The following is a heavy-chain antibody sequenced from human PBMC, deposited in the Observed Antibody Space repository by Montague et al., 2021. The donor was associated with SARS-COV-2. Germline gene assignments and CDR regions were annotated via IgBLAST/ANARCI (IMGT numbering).Heavy chain of an antibody. D-gene: IGHD2-15*01. V-gene: IGHV4-39*07. CDR1: GGSISSSSYY. J-gene: IGHJ4*02. CDR3: ARVISRQIIIVVVELYYLDY. CDR2: IYYSGST. Sequence: SETLSLTCTVSGGSISSSSYYWGWIRQPPGKGLVWIGSIYYSGSTYSNPSLKSRVTISVDTSKNQFSLKLSSVTAADTAVYYCARVISRQIIIVVVELYYLDYWGQGTLVTVSS.